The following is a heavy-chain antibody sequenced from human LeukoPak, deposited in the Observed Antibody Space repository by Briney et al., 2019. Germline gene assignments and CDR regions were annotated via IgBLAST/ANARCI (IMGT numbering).Heavy chain of an antibody. D-gene: IGHD3-22*01. CDR1: GGTFNRYA. J-gene: IGHJ4*02. Sequence: ASAKVSCKASGGTFNRYAMIWVRQAPGQGLEWMGGIIPIFGTANYAQKFQGRVTITADESTSTAYMELSSLRAEDTAIYYCARYGSSGSYWGQGTLVTVSS. CDR3: ARYGSSGSY. V-gene: IGHV1-69*13. CDR2: IIPIFGTA.